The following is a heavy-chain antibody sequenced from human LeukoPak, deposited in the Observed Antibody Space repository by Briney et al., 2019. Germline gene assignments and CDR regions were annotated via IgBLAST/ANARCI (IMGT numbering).Heavy chain of an antibody. CDR3: ASAYGSGSYYVY. V-gene: IGHV3-66*01. D-gene: IGHD3-10*01. CDR2: IYTGGST. Sequence: PGGSLRLSCAASGFTVSSNYMSWVRQAPGKGLGWVSVIYTGGSTYYADSVKGRFTISRDNSKSTLYLQMNGLRAEDTGVYYCASAYGSGSYYVYWGQGTLVTVSS. J-gene: IGHJ4*02. CDR1: GFTVSSNY.